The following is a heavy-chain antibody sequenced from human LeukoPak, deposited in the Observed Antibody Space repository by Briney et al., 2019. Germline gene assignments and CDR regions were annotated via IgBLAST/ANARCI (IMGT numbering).Heavy chain of an antibody. CDR3: ARGPDYDILADYFDY. D-gene: IGHD3-9*01. Sequence: PGGSLRLSCAASGFTFSSYEMNWVRQAPGKGLEWVSYISSSGSTIYYADSVKGRFTISRDNAKNSLYLQMNSLRAEDTAVYYCARGPDYDILADYFDYWGHGTLVTVSS. CDR2: ISSSGSTI. CDR1: GFTFSSYE. J-gene: IGHJ4*01. V-gene: IGHV3-48*03.